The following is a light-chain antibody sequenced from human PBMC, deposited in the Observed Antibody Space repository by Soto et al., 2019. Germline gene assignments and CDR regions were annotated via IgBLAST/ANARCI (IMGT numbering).Light chain of an antibody. Sequence: QSALTQPASVSGSPGQSITISCTGTSSDIGGYNYVSWYQHHPGKAPKLMIFDVSNRPSGVSNRFSGSKSGNTASLTISGLQAEDEADYYCSSDTSTMPFGGGTQLTVL. CDR2: DVS. J-gene: IGLJ2*01. CDR3: SSDTSTMP. V-gene: IGLV2-14*03. CDR1: SSDIGGYNY.